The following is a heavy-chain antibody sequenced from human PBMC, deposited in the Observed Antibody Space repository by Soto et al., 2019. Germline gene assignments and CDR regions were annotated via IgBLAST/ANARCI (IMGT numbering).Heavy chain of an antibody. CDR3: ARARWGFDGFDI. Sequence: ASVKVSCKASGYTFTSYYMHWVRQAPGQGLEWMGIINPSGGSTSYAQKFQGRVTLTRDTSTSTVYMELSSLRSEDTAVYYFARARWGFDGFDIWGQGTMVTVSS. D-gene: IGHD2-21*01. CDR1: GYTFTSYY. V-gene: IGHV1-46*01. J-gene: IGHJ3*02. CDR2: INPSGGST.